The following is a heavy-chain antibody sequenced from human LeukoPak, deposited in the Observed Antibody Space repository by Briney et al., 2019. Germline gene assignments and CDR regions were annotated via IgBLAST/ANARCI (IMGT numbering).Heavy chain of an antibody. D-gene: IGHD4-23*01. CDR1: GGTFSSYA. CDR2: IIPIFGTA. Sequence: ASVKVSXKASGGTFSSYAISWVRQAPGQGLEWMGRIIPIFGTANYAQKFQGRVTITTDESTSTAYMELSSLRSEDTAVYYCARDPPHYGGNSDYWGQGTLVTVSS. CDR3: ARDPPHYGGNSDY. J-gene: IGHJ4*02. V-gene: IGHV1-69*05.